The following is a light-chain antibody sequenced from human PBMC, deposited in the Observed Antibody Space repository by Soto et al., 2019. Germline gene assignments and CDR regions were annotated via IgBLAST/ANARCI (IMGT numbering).Light chain of an antibody. V-gene: IGLV2-14*01. CDR2: DVY. J-gene: IGLJ1*01. CDR1: SSDVGRYTY. CDR3: TSYTSTSTPYV. Sequence: QPVLTQPVYVSGSPGQSITISCAGTSSDVGRYTYVSWYQQHPGKAPKLIIYDVYNRPSGVSTRFSGSKSGNTASLTISGLQAEDEADYYCTSYTSTSTPYVFGGGTKVTVL.